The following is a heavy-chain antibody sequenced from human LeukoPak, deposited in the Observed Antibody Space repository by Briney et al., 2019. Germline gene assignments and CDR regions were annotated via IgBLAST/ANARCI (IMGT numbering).Heavy chain of an antibody. J-gene: IGHJ6*03. D-gene: IGHD6-13*01. CDR2: IYYSGST. Sequence: SETLSLTCTVSGGSISSSSYYWGWIRQPPGKGLEWIGSIYYSGSTYYNPSLKSRVTISVDTSKNQFSLKLSSVTAADTAVYYCARHGQYSTAWYGGPFYYYYMDVWGKGTTVTVSS. CDR1: GGSISSSSYY. CDR3: ARHGQYSTAWYGGPFYYYYMDV. V-gene: IGHV4-39*01.